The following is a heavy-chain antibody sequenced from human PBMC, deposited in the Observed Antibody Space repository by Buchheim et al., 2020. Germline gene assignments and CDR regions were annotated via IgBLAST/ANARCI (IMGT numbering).Heavy chain of an antibody. CDR1: ESAFDDYA. V-gene: IGHV3-9*01. J-gene: IGHJ4*01. D-gene: IGHD1/OR15-1a*01. Sequence: EVELEISGGGFVQPGGSLRLSCAGSESAFDDYALHWVRQPPGKGLEWVAGITWNSVRLAYSDSVKGRFTISRDNGRNTLYLQMDSLRFDDTAFYYCTKMNNYFDSWGPGTL. CDR2: ITWNSVRL. CDR3: TKMNNYFDS.